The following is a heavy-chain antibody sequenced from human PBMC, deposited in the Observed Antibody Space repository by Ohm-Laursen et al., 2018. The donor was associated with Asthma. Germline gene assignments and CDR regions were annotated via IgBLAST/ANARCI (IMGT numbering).Heavy chain of an antibody. CDR1: GFTFSSYG. D-gene: IGHD3-22*01. CDR2: ISYDGSNK. CDR3: ARDWGRCDGSGYSDFDY. J-gene: IGHJ4*02. V-gene: IGHV3-30*03. Sequence: SLRLSCSASGFTFSSYGVHWVRQAPGKGLEWVAVISYDGSNKYYADSVKGRFTSSRDDAKNTLYLQMDSLRPEDTAVYYCARDWGRCDGSGYSDFDYWGQGTLVTISS.